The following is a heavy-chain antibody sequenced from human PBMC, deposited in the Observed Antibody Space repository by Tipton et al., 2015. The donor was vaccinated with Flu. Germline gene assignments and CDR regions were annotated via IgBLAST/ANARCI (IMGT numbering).Heavy chain of an antibody. V-gene: IGHV4-38-2*01. CDR1: RLSMSSVFY. CDR3: ASLEGAFEGGHCVGSNCWINF. Sequence: TLSLTCSVSRLSMSSVFYWGWIRQPPGKGLEWLGSFYESGTSHYNPSLKSRVTISLDTPKRPFSLKLSSVTAGDTAVYYCASLEGAFEGGHCVGSNCWINFWGQGSLVTVSS. J-gene: IGHJ4*02. D-gene: IGHD2-15*01. CDR2: FYESGTS.